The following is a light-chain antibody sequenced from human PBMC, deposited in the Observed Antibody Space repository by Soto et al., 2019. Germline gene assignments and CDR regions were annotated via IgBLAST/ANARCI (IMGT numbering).Light chain of an antibody. CDR3: AAWDDSLNGYV. Sequence: QSVLTQPPSATRTPRQRVTISCSGSSSNIGSNTVNWYQQLPGTAPKLLIYSNNQRPSGVPDRFSGSKSGTSASLAISGLQSEDEADYYCAAWDDSLNGYVFGTGTKVTVL. CDR1: SSNIGSNT. CDR2: SNN. V-gene: IGLV1-44*01. J-gene: IGLJ1*01.